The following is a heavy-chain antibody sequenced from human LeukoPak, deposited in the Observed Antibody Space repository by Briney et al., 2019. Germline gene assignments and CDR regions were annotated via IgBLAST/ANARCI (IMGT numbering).Heavy chain of an antibody. CDR1: GYTFTGYW. J-gene: IGHJ5*01. Sequence: ASVKVSCKASGYTFTGYWIHWVRQAPGQGFEWMGWINPNNGGTNYARKFQGRVTMTRDTSTSTVYMELSSLISDDTAVYYCTRGVLPARFDSWGQGTLVTVTS. V-gene: IGHV1-2*02. CDR2: INPNNGGT. CDR3: TRGVLPARFDS. D-gene: IGHD2-2*01.